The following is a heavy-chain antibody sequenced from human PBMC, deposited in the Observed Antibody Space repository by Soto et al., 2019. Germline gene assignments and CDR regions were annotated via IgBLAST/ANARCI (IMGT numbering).Heavy chain of an antibody. D-gene: IGHD1-26*01. CDR2: INPSGGST. V-gene: IGHV1-46*01. Sequence: VASVKVSCKASGYTFTSYYMHWVRQAPGQGLEWMGIINPSGGSTSYAQKFKGRVTMPRETSTRTVYMELSSLRPEDTAVYYCARVRRVGATLNYYYGMDVWGQGTKVTVS. J-gene: IGHJ6*02. CDR3: ARVRRVGATLNYYYGMDV. CDR1: GYTFTSYY.